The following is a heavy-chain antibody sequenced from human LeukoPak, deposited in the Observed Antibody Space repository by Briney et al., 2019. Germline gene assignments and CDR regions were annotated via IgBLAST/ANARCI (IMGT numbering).Heavy chain of an antibody. CDR1: GGSFSGYY. CDR2: INHSGST. V-gene: IGHV4-34*01. CDR3: ASSRYGDYGSYYYYGMDV. D-gene: IGHD4-17*01. J-gene: IGHJ6*02. Sequence: SETLSLTCAVYGGSFSGYYWSWIRQPPGKGLEWIGEINHSGSTNYNPSLKSRVTISVDTSKNQFSLKLSSATAADTAVYYCASSRYGDYGSYYYYGMDVWGQGTTVTVSS.